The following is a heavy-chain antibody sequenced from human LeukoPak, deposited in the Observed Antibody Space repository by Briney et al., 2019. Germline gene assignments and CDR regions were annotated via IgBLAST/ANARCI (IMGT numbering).Heavy chain of an antibody. CDR2: ISSDGRHK. CDR1: GFTFSYYV. Sequence: GGSLRLSCEASGFTFSYYVLHWVRQAPGKGLEWVAVISSDGRHKYHTDSVKGRFTIFRDNSKNTLYLQMNSLSAEDTAVYYCARDRSTSGWTTFDYWGQGTLVTVSS. CDR3: ARDRSTSGWTTFDY. J-gene: IGHJ4*02. V-gene: IGHV3-30*04. D-gene: IGHD6-19*01.